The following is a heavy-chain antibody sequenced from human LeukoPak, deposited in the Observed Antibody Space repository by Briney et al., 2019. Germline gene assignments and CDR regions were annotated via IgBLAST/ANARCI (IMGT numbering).Heavy chain of an antibody. D-gene: IGHD4-17*01. CDR3: TRDTGTTGEVKFDP. V-gene: IGHV4-4*07. CDR2: IYTSGST. CDR1: GNSFGDYY. Sequence: PSETLSLTCTVSGNSFGDYYWSWIRQPAGKGLERIGRIYTSGSTTYNPSLKSRVTMSVDTSKSQFSLNLMSVTAADTAVYYCTRDTGTTGEVKFDPWGQGTLVTVSS. J-gene: IGHJ5*02.